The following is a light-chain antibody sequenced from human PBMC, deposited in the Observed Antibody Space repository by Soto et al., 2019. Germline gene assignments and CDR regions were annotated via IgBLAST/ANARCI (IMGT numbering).Light chain of an antibody. Sequence: DIQMTQSPSSLPASVGDRITISCRASQTITSFLNWYQHKPGKAPKLLIYAASSLQSGVPSRFSGSGFGTDFTLTISSLQPEDFTTYYSQQSYSIPWTFGQGTKVEI. CDR2: AAS. CDR1: QTITSF. V-gene: IGKV1-39*01. J-gene: IGKJ1*01. CDR3: QQSYSIPWT.